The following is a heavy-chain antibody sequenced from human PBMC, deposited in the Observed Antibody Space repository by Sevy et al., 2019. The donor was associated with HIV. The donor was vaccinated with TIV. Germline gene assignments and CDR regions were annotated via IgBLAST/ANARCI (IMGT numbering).Heavy chain of an antibody. D-gene: IGHD2-2*01. CDR3: ARQFIWHSSSRPWVD. CDR2: ISYSGST. V-gene: IGHV4-39*01. CDR1: GGSISSSSYN. J-gene: IGHJ4*02. Sequence: SETLSLTCIVSGGSISSSSYNWGWIRQPPGKGLEWIGSISYSGSTYFSPSLKSRVTISVDTSKKQFSLKLSSVTAADTAVYYCARQFIWHSSSRPWVDWGQGTLVTVSS.